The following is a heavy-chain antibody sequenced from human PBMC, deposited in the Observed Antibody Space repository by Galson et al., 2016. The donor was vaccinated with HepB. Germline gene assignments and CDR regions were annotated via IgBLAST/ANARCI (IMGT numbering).Heavy chain of an antibody. CDR2: IRSGGLT. D-gene: IGHD2-15*01. Sequence: SLRLSCAASGFIVSSNYMSWVRQTPGKGLEWVSVIRSGGLTYYADSVVGRFTISRDNAKNTVYLQMNSLRAEDTAVYYCVRHSLYCSGGGCSDSFDYWGRGTLVTVSS. CDR1: GFIVSSNY. V-gene: IGHV3-53*01. J-gene: IGHJ4*02. CDR3: VRHSLYCSGGGCSDSFDY.